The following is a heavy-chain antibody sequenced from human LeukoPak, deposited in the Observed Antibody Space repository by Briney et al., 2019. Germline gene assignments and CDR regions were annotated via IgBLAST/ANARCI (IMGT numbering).Heavy chain of an antibody. V-gene: IGHV1-69*04. Sequence: SVRVSCKASGGTFSSYTISWVRQAPGQGLEWMGGIIPILGIANYAQKFQGRVTITADKSTSTAYMELSSLRSEDAAVYYCARDPDMGVDVWGQGTTVTVSS. CDR2: IIPILGIA. CDR1: GGTFSSYT. J-gene: IGHJ6*02. D-gene: IGHD3-16*01. CDR3: ARDPDMGVDV.